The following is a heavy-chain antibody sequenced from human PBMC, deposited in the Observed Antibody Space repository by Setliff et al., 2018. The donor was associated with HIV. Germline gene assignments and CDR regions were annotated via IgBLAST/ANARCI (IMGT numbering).Heavy chain of an antibody. CDR1: GGSISTYY. V-gene: IGHV4-59*12. J-gene: IGHJ4*02. CDR3: ARGHGVYSGSYLAVYFDY. CDR2: MYYSGST. Sequence: PSETLSLTCTVSGGSISTYYWSWIRQPPGKGLEWIGYMYYSGSTNYKPSLKSRVTIPVDMSKNQVSLKASSVTAADTAVYYCARGHGVYSGSYLAVYFDYWGQGTLVTVSS. D-gene: IGHD1-26*01.